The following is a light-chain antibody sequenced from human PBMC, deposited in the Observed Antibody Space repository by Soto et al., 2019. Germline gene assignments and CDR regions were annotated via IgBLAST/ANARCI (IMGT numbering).Light chain of an antibody. Sequence: AVVTQEPSFSVSPGGTVTLTCGLSAGSVSASYYPSWYQQTPGQAPRTLIYNTNTRSSGVPDRFSGSILGNKAALTITGAQADDESDYYCVLYMGSGISVFGGGTKVTVL. CDR1: AGSVSASYY. J-gene: IGLJ3*02. V-gene: IGLV8-61*01. CDR2: NTN. CDR3: VLYMGSGISV.